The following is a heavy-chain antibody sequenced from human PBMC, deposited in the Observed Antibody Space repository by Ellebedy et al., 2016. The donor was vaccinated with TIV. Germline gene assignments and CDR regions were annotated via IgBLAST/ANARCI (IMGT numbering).Heavy chain of an antibody. CDR3: ARDQGTVTTDGMDV. Sequence: GESLKISXAASGFTFSSYWMSWVRQAPGKGLEWVANIKQDGSEKYYVDSVKGRFTISRDNAKNSLYLQMNSLRAEDTAVYYCARDQGTVTTDGMDVWGQGTTVTVSS. J-gene: IGHJ6*02. V-gene: IGHV3-7*01. CDR2: IKQDGSEK. CDR1: GFTFSSYW. D-gene: IGHD4-17*01.